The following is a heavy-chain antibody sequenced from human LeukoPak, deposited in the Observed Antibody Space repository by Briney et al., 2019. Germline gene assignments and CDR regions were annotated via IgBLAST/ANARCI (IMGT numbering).Heavy chain of an antibody. CDR2: ISYDGSNK. CDR1: GFTFSSYA. Sequence: QPGGSLRLSCAASGFTFSSYAMPWVRQAPGKGLEWVAVISYDGSNKYYADSVKGRFTISRDNSKNTLYLQMNSLRAEDTAVYYCAREGQAGVYWGQGTLVTVSS. D-gene: IGHD3-10*01. V-gene: IGHV3-30-3*01. CDR3: AREGQAGVY. J-gene: IGHJ4*02.